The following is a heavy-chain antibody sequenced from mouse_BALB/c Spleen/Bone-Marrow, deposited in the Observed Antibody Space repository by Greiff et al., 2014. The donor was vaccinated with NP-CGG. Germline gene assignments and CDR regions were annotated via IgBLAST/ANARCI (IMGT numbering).Heavy chain of an antibody. V-gene: IGHV2-9*02. J-gene: IGHJ1*01. CDR3: ARVDLWYFDV. CDR1: GFSLTSYG. CDR2: IWAGGST. Sequence: QVHVQQSGPGLVAPSQSLSITCTVSGFSLTSYGVHWVRQPPGKGLEWLGVIWAGGSTNYNSALMSRLSISKDNSKSQVFLKMNSLQTDDTSMYYCARVDLWYFDVWGAGTTVSVST.